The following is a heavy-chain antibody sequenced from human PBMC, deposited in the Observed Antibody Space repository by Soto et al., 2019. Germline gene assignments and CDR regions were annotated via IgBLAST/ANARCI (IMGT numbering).Heavy chain of an antibody. D-gene: IGHD5-18*01. J-gene: IGHJ4*02. CDR2: VYHSGST. CDR1: GGSISSSNW. Sequence: SETLSLTCAVSGGSISSSNWWRWVRRPPGKGLEWIGEVYHSGSTNYNPSLKSRVTISVDKSKNQFSLKLSYVTAADTAVYYCARTDDLDTAMVIEYWGQATLVTVS. V-gene: IGHV4-4*02. CDR3: ARTDDLDTAMVIEY.